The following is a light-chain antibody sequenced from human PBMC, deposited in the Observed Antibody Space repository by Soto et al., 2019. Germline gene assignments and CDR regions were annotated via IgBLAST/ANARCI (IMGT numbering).Light chain of an antibody. CDR3: LQDHNYPRT. V-gene: IGKV1-6*01. CDR1: QAIRNE. Sequence: AIQMTQSPSSLSASVGDRVTITCRASQAIRNELGWYQQKPGKAPRLLIYASSSLQSGVPSRFSGSGSGTDFTLTISSLQPEDFAPYYCLQDHNYPRTFGQGTTVDIK. J-gene: IGKJ1*01. CDR2: ASS.